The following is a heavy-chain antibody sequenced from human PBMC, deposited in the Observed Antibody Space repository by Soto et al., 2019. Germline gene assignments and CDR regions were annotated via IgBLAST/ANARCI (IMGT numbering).Heavy chain of an antibody. CDR2: ISSSSSYI. V-gene: IGHV3-21*01. D-gene: IGHD1-26*01. CDR3: ASLVGATFELDY. CDR1: GFTFSSYS. Sequence: GGSLRLSCAASGFTFSSYSMNWVRQAPGKGLEWVSSISSSSSYIYYADSVKGRFTISRDNAKNSLYLQMNSLRAEDTAVYYCASLVGATFELDYWGQGTLVTVSS. J-gene: IGHJ4*02.